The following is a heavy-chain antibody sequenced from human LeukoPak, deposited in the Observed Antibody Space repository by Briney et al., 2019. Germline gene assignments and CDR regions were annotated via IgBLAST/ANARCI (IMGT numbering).Heavy chain of an antibody. CDR2: ISSNGGST. CDR1: GFTFSRFA. Sequence: GGSLRLSCSASGFTFSRFAMHWVRQAPGKGLEYVTAISSNGGSTYYADSVKGRFTISRDNSKNTPYLQMSSLRAEDTAVYYCVSTVVVVPYWGQGTLVTVSS. D-gene: IGHD4-23*01. J-gene: IGHJ4*02. CDR3: VSTVVVVPY. V-gene: IGHV3-64D*09.